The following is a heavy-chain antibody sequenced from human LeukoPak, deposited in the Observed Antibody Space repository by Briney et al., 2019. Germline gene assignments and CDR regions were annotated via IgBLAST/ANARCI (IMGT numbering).Heavy chain of an antibody. Sequence: PSETLSLTCTVSGGSISSSSYYWGWIRQPPGKGLEWIGSIYHSGSTYYNPSLKSRVTISVDTSKNQFSLKLSSVTAADTAVYYCARCRDGYNSGYYYYYMDVWGKGTTVTVSS. CDR1: GGSISSSSYY. CDR3: ARCRDGYNSGYYYYYMDV. V-gene: IGHV4-39*07. CDR2: IYHSGST. D-gene: IGHD5-24*01. J-gene: IGHJ6*03.